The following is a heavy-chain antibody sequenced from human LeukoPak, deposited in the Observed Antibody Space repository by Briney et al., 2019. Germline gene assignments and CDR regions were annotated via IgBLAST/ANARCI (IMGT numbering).Heavy chain of an antibody. V-gene: IGHV3-23*01. CDR2: ISGSGGTT. J-gene: IGHJ6*03. CDR3: AEYYDILTGYYEAYYHYYYMDV. CDR1: GFTFSSNA. Sequence: GGSLRLSCAASGFTFSSNAMSGVRQAPGKGLEGVSVISGSGGTTYYADSVKGRFTISRDNSKNTLYLQLNSLRAEDTAVYCCAEYYDILTGYYEAYYHYYYMDVWGKGTTVTVSS. D-gene: IGHD3-9*01.